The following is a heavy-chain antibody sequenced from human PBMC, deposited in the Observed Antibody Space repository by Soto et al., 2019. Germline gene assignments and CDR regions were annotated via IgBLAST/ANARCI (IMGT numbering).Heavy chain of an antibody. CDR3: ARGAEVAGTRVSRVYFQE. CDR1: GDSVSSNSAA. Sequence: PSHTLSLTCAISGDSVSSNSAAWNWIRQSPSRGLEWLGRTYYRSKWYNDYAVSVKSRITINPDTSKNQFSLQLNSVTAADTAVYFCARGAEVAGTRVSRVYFQEWGQGTLVTVSS. D-gene: IGHD6-19*01. J-gene: IGHJ1*01. V-gene: IGHV6-1*01. CDR2: TYYRSKWYN.